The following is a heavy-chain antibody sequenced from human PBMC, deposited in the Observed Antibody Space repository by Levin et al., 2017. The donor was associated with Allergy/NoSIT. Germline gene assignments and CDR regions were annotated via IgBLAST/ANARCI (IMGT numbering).Heavy chain of an antibody. CDR3: ARGGPPNYDYNWGSYRDGYFDY. D-gene: IGHD3-16*02. J-gene: IGHJ4*02. CDR2: IRNKAHGGTT. Sequence: PGGSLRLSCTGSGFTFGDYAMSWVRQAPGKGQEWVGFIRNKAHGGTTEYAASVKGRLTISRDDSKSIAYLQMNSLKTEDTAVYFCARGGPPNYDYNWGSYRDGYFDYWGQGTLVTVSS. CDR1: GFTFGDYA. V-gene: IGHV3-49*04.